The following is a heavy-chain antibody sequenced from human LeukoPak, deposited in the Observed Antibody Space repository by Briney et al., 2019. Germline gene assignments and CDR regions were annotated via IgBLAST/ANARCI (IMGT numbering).Heavy chain of an antibody. D-gene: IGHD3-9*01. CDR2: ISAYNGNT. J-gene: IGHJ3*02. CDR3: ARTALRYFDWLLPGDAFDI. Sequence: ASVKVSCKASGYTFTSYGISWVRQAPGQGLEWMGWISAYNGNTNYAQKLQGRVTMTTDTSTSTAYMELRSLRSDDTAVYYCARTALRYFDWLLPGDAFDIWGQGTMVTVSS. V-gene: IGHV1-18*01. CDR1: GYTFTSYG.